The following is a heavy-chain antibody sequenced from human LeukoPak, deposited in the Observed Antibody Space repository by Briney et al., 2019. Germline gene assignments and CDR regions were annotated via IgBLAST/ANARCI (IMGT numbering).Heavy chain of an antibody. V-gene: IGHV4-59*01. J-gene: IGHJ6*04. CDR3: ARDKPYGSGTYSGDYYDYGMDV. D-gene: IGHD3-10*01. Sequence: SETLSLTCTVSGGSISSYYWSWIRQPPGKGLEWIGYIYYSGSTNYYPSLKSRVTISVDTSKNQFSLKLSSVTAADTAVYYCARDKPYGSGTYSGDYYDYGMDVWGKGTTVTVSS. CDR2: IYYSGST. CDR1: GGSISSYY.